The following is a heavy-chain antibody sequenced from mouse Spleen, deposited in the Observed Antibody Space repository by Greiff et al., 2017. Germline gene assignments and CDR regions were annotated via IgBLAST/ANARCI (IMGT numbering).Heavy chain of an antibody. CDR2: IHPNSGST. CDR3: ARLIYDWGGFDY. V-gene: IGHV1-64*01. D-gene: IGHD2-3*01. Sequence: VQLQQPGAELVKPGASVKLSCKASGYTFTSYWMHWVKQRPGQGLEWIGMIHPNSGSTNYNEKFKSKATLTVDKSSSTAYMQLSSLTSVDSAVYYCARLIYDWGGFDYWGQGTTLTVSS. CDR1: GYTFTSYW. J-gene: IGHJ2*01.